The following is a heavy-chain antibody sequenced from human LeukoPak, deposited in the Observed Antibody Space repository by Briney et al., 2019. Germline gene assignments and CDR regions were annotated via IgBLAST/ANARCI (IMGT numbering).Heavy chain of an antibody. CDR3: ARFVPTHDY. CDR1: GFTFSSYG. J-gene: IGHJ4*02. Sequence: GGTLRLSCAASGFTFSSYGMSWVRQAPGKGLEWVANIKQDGSEKYYVDSVKGRFTISRDNAKNSLYLQMNSLRAEDTAVYYCARFVPTHDYWGQGTLVTVSS. D-gene: IGHD2-8*01. V-gene: IGHV3-7*01. CDR2: IKQDGSEK.